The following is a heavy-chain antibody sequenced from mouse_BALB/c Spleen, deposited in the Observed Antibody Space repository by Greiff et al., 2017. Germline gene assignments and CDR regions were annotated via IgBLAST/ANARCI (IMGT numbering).Heavy chain of an antibody. J-gene: IGHJ4*01. CDR2: IRSKSNNYAT. V-gene: IGHV10-1*02. Sequence: EVQLVESGGGLVQPKGSLKLSCAASGFTFNTYAMNWVRQAPGKGLEWVARIRSKSNNYATYYADSVKDRFTISRDDSQSMLYLQMNNLKTEDTAMYYCVRHTFYAMDYWGQGTSVTVSS. CDR3: VRHTFYAMDY. CDR1: GFTFNTYA.